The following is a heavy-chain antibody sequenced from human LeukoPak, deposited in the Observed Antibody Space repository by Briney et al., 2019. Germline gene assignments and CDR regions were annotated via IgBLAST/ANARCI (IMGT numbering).Heavy chain of an antibody. CDR2: ISSSSSYT. V-gene: IGHV3-11*03. J-gene: IGHJ4*02. D-gene: IGHD3-9*01. Sequence: KPGGSLRLSCAASGFIFSDYYMSWIRQAPGKGLEWVSYISSSSSYTDSADSVKGRFTISRDNAKNSLYLQMNSLRAEDTAVYYCARFSFDILTGYYPFDHWGQGTLVTVSS. CDR3: ARFSFDILTGYYPFDH. CDR1: GFIFSDYY.